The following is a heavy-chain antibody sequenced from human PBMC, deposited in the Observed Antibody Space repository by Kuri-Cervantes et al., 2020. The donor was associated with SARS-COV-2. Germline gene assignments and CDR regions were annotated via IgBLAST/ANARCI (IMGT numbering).Heavy chain of an antibody. D-gene: IGHD2-2*01. CDR2: IYYSGST. V-gene: IGHV4-39*07. CDR3: GRGPAAIITPYFDY. Sequence: SETLSLTCTVSGGSISSSSYYWGWIRQPPGKGLEWIGSIYYSGSTYYNPSLKSRVTISVDTSKNQFSLKLSSVTAADTAVYYCGRGPAAIITPYFDYWVQGTLVTVSS. J-gene: IGHJ4*02. CDR1: GGSISSSSYY.